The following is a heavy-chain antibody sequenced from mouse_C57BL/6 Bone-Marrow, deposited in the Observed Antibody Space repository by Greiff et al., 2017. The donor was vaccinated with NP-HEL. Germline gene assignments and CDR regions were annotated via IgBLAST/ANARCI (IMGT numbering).Heavy chain of an antibody. CDR2: IHPNSGST. J-gene: IGHJ1*03. Sequence: VQLQQSGAELVKPGASVKLSCKASGYTFTSYWMPWVKQRPGQGLEWIGMIHPNSGSTNYNEKFKSKATLTVDKSSSTAYMQLSSLTSEDSAVYYCASFRYYYGSSPFYFDVWGTGTTVTVSS. V-gene: IGHV1-64*01. D-gene: IGHD1-1*01. CDR3: ASFRYYYGSSPFYFDV. CDR1: GYTFTSYW.